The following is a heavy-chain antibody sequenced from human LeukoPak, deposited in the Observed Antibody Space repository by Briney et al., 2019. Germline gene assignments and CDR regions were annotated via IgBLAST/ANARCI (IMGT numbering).Heavy chain of an antibody. D-gene: IGHD3-10*01. CDR2: IYYSGST. CDR1: GGSFSGYY. CDR3: ARGLGLLWFGELLSPFYYFDY. J-gene: IGHJ4*02. V-gene: IGHV4-34*01. Sequence: SETLSLTCAVYGGSFSGYYWGWIRQPPGKGLEWIGSIYYSGSTYYNPSLKSRVTISVDTSKNQFSLKLSSVTAADTAVYYCARGLGLLWFGELLSPFYYFDYWGQGTLVTVSS.